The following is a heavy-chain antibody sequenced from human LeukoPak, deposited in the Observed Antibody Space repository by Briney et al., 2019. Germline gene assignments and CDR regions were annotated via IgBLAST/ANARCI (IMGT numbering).Heavy chain of an antibody. D-gene: IGHD3-10*01. J-gene: IGHJ5*02. Sequence: PGGSLRLSCAASGFSFSSYSMNWVRQAPGKGLEWVSSISSSSSYIYYADSVKGRFTISRDNAKNSLYLQMNSLRAEDTAVYYRARMVRGVSGDNWFDPWGQGTLVTVSS. V-gene: IGHV3-21*01. CDR2: ISSSSSYI. CDR1: GFSFSSYS. CDR3: ARMVRGVSGDNWFDP.